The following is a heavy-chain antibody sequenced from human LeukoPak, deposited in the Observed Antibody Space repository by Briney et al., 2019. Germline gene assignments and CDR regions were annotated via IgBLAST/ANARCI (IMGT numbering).Heavy chain of an antibody. D-gene: IGHD4-17*01. CDR3: ARGQGTVTTH. J-gene: IGHJ4*02. Sequence: SETLSLTCAVSGGSFSGYYWTWIRQPPGKGLEWIGEINHSGSANYNPSPKSRVTISLDTSKNQFSLNLSSVTAADTAVYYCARGQGTVTTHWGQGTLVTVSS. V-gene: IGHV4-34*01. CDR2: INHSGSA. CDR1: GGSFSGYY.